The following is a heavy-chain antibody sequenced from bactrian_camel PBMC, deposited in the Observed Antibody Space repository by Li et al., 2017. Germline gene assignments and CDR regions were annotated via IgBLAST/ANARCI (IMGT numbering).Heavy chain of an antibody. Sequence: HVQLVESGGGSVQTGGSLALSCVAAKLTYSSNCMGWFRQAPGKEREGVAAIYIGGSSIFYVDSVKGRFTISQDNANGTLYLQMDSLRPEDTAMYYCASGPWGYCSDGARAYMRWGQGTQVTVS. CDR1: KLTYSSNC. CDR2: IYIGGSSI. D-gene: IGHD1*01. V-gene: IGHV3S1*01. CDR3: ASGPWGYCSDGARAYMR. J-gene: IGHJ4*01.